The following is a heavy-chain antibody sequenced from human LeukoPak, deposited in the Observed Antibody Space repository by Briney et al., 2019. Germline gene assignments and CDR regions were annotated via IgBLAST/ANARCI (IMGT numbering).Heavy chain of an antibody. CDR1: EFTFSTYS. CDR3: ARDVIVGGITPPYYFDY. D-gene: IGHD1-26*01. J-gene: IGHJ4*02. Sequence: GGSLRLSCAASEFTFSTYSMNWVRQAPGKGLEWVSSISSTSNYMFYADSVKGRFTISRDNAKNSLYLQMNSLGAEDTAVYYCARDVIVGGITPPYYFDYWGQGTLVTVSS. CDR2: ISSTSNYM. V-gene: IGHV3-21*01.